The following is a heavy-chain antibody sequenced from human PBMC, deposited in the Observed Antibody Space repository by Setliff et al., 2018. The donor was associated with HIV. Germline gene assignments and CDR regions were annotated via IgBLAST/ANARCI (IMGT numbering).Heavy chain of an antibody. J-gene: IGHJ4*02. Sequence: ASVKVSCKTSGYAFTSYSMHWVRQAPGQGLEWMGVINPSGGSTNYAQKFQGRVTMTGDTSTSTVYMDLSSLRSEDTAVYYCARDGGYSSPYYFHYWGQGTLVTVSS. CDR2: INPSGGST. CDR1: GYAFTSYS. CDR3: ARDGGYSSPYYFHY. V-gene: IGHV1-46*01. D-gene: IGHD5-18*01.